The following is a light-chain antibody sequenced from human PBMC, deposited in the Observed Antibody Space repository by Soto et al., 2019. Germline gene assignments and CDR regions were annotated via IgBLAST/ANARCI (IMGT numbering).Light chain of an antibody. J-gene: IGKJ4*01. V-gene: IGKV3-20*01. Sequence: EIVLTQSPGTLSFSPGERATLSCRASQIFTSNYLAWYQQKPGQAPRLLIYGASSRATGIPDRFFGSGYGTDFILTISRLEPEDFAVYYCQHYDSSPTFGGGTKVEIK. CDR2: GAS. CDR1: QIFTSNY. CDR3: QHYDSSPT.